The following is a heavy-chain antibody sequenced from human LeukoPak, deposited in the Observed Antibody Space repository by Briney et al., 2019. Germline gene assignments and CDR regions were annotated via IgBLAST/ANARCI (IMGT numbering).Heavy chain of an antibody. CDR1: GGSINNYY. CDR3: ARLHALRAEEFDP. J-gene: IGHJ5*02. V-gene: IGHV4-59*01. CDR2: IYYNGVT. D-gene: IGHD3-16*01. Sequence: PSETLSLTCTVSGGSINNYYWSWIRQPPGRGLEWPGYIYYNGVTNYNPSLKSRLTISVDTSKNQFSLKLTSVTAADTAVYYCARLHALRAEEFDPWGQGTLVTVSS.